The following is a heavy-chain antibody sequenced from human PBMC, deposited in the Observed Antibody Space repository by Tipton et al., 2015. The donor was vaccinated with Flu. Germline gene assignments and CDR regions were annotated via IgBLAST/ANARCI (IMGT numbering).Heavy chain of an antibody. CDR3: ARDPGAYYDYMTGHRSGHIFDV. D-gene: IGHD3-3*01. J-gene: IGHJ3*01. Sequence: TLSLTCSVSGETAGTGGYHWTWIRQFAGKGLEWIGSIYFSDTFYNPSLKSRVTISVDTSKNQFSLYLTSVTAADGAVYYCARDPGAYYDYMTGHRSGHIFDVWGHGTMVTVSS. V-gene: IGHV4-31*03. CDR1: GETAGTGGYH. CDR2: IYFSDT.